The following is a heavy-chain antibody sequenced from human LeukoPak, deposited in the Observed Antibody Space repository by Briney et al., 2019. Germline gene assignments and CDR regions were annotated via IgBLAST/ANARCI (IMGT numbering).Heavy chain of an antibody. D-gene: IGHD3-3*01. J-gene: IGHJ6*02. CDR2: IYYSGST. CDR3: ARDGGYDFWSGYRRYGMDV. V-gene: IGHV4-31*03. CDR1: GGSISSGGYY. Sequence: SETLSLTCTVSGGSISSGGYYWSWIRQHPGKGLEWIGYIYYSGSTYYNPSLKSRVTISVDTSKNQFSLKLSSVTAADTAVYYCARDGGYDFWSGYRRYGMDVWGQGTMVTVSS.